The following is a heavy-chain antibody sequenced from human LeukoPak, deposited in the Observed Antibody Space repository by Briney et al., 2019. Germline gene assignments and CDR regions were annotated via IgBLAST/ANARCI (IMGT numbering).Heavy chain of an antibody. CDR1: GFTFSSYG. J-gene: IGHJ6*02. CDR3: AKATPSSYGDYGMDV. D-gene: IGHD4-17*01. Sequence: PGRSLTLSCAASGFTFSSYGMHWVRQAPGKGLEWVAVISYDGSNKYYADSVKGRFTISRDNSKNTLYLQMNSLRAEDTAVYYCAKATPSSYGDYGMDVWGQGTTVTVSS. V-gene: IGHV3-30*18. CDR2: ISYDGSNK.